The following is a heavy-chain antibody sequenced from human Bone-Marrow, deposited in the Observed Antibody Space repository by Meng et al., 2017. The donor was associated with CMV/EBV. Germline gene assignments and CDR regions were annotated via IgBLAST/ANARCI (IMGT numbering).Heavy chain of an antibody. CDR3: APNYDFFAF. J-gene: IGHJ4*02. D-gene: IGHD3-3*01. Sequence: GESLKISCTASGFTFGDYAMSWVRQAPGKGLEWISCSRSKPYGGTTEYAASVKGRFTISRDDSKSIAYLQMNSLKIEDTAIYYCAPNYDFFAFWGQGTLVTVSS. CDR1: GFTFGDYA. CDR2: SRSKPYGGTT. V-gene: IGHV3-49*04.